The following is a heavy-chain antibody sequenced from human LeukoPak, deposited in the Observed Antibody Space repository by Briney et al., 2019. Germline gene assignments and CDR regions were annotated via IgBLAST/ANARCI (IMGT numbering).Heavy chain of an antibody. D-gene: IGHD5-18*01. CDR1: GGSISNSNYY. CDR2: IYYSGST. J-gene: IGHJ5*02. V-gene: IGHV4-39*01. CDR3: ARVWIQLWLRWFDP. Sequence: SETLSLTCTVSGGSISNSNYYWGWIRQPPGKGLEWIGSIYYSGSTYYNPSLKSRVTISVDTSKNQFSLKLSSVTAADTAVYYCARVWIQLWLRWFDPWGQGTLVTVSS.